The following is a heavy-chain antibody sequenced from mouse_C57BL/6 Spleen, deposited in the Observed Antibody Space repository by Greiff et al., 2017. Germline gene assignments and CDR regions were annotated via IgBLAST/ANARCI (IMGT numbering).Heavy chain of an antibody. CDR3: ARRYGSSISYWYFDV. CDR2: INPNNGGT. CDR1: GYTFTDYN. V-gene: IGHV1-18*01. Sequence: EVQLQQSGPELVKPGASVKIPCKASGYTFTDYNMDWVKQSHGKSLEWIGDINPNNGGTIYNQKFKGKATLTVDKSSSTAYMELRSLTSEDTAVYYCARRYGSSISYWYFDVWGTGTTVTVSS. D-gene: IGHD1-1*01. J-gene: IGHJ1*03.